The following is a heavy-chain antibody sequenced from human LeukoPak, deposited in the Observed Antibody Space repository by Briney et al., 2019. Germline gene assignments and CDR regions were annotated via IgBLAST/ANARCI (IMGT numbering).Heavy chain of an antibody. CDR2: IKSKTDGGTT. D-gene: IGHD3-3*01. J-gene: IGHJ4*02. Sequence: GGSLRLSCAASGFTFSNAWMSWVRQAPGKGLEWVGRIKSKTDGGTTDYAASVKGRFTISRDDSKNTLYLQMNSLKTEDTAVYYCTTDPNYDFWSGYFSWGQGTLVTVSS. CDR3: TTDPNYDFWSGYFS. V-gene: IGHV3-15*01. CDR1: GFTFSNAW.